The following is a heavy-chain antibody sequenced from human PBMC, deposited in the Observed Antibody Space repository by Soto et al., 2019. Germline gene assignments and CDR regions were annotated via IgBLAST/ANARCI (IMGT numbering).Heavy chain of an antibody. CDR1: GGSVSSNSAA. CDR3: ARGVAGNYYYYGMDV. J-gene: IGHJ6*02. V-gene: IGHV6-1*01. CDR2: TYYRAKWYN. Sequence: PWQTLSLTFAISGGSVSSNSAAWNWIRQSPSRGLEWLGRTYYRAKWYNDYAVSVKSRITIKPDTSKNQFSLQLNSVTPEDTAVYYCARGVAGNYYYYGMDVWGQGTTVTVSS.